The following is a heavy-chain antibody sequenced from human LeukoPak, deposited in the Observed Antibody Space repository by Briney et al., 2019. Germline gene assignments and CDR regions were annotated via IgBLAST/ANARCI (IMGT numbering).Heavy chain of an antibody. D-gene: IGHD5-18*01. V-gene: IGHV4-34*01. Sequence: SETLSLTCAVYGGSFSGYYWSWIRQPPGKGLEWIGEINHSGSTNYNPSLKSRVTISVDTSKNQFSLKLSSVTAADTAVYYCARGRTYSYGYGLFDYWGQGTLVTVSS. J-gene: IGHJ4*02. CDR3: ARGRTYSYGYGLFDY. CDR2: INHSGST. CDR1: GGSFSGYY.